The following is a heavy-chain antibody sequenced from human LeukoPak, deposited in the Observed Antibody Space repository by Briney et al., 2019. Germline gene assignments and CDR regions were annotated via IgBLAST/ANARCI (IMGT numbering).Heavy chain of an antibody. CDR2: IKQDGSEK. V-gene: IGHV3-7*01. CDR1: GFTFSSYW. Sequence: PGGSLRLSCAASGFTFSSYWMSWVRQAPGKGLEWVANIKQDGSEKYYVDSVKGRFTISRDNAKNSLYLQMNSLRAEDTAVYYCARDTGTETGAFDIWGQGTMVTVSS. CDR3: ARDTGTETGAFDI. J-gene: IGHJ3*02. D-gene: IGHD4-17*01.